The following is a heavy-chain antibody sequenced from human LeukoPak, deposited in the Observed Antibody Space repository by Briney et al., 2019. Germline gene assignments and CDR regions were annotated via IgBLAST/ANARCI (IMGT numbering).Heavy chain of an antibody. CDR3: AREGYASGWLGFDY. CDR2: IHHSGST. V-gene: IGHV4-4*02. D-gene: IGHD6-19*01. Sequence: ASETLSLTCAVSGASISSCNWWSWVRQPPGKGPEWIGKIHHSGSTNYNPSLKSRVTISVDKSKNQFSLKLSSVTAADTAVYYCAREGYASGWLGFDYWGQGTLVAVSS. CDR1: GASISSCNW. J-gene: IGHJ4*02.